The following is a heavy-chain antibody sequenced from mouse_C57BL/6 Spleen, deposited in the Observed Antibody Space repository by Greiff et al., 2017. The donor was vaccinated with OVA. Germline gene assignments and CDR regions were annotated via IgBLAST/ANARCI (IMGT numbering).Heavy chain of an antibody. CDR1: GYTFTSYW. D-gene: IGHD3-3*01. CDR2: IHPSDSDT. J-gene: IGHJ4*01. CDR3: ARSVGYAMDY. Sequence: QVQLQQPGAELVKPGASVKVSCKASGYTFTSYWMHWVKQRPGQGLEWIGRIHPSDSDTNYNQKFKGKATLTVDKSSSTAYMPLGSLTSEDSAVYYCARSVGYAMDYWGKGTTVTVAS. V-gene: IGHV1-74*01.